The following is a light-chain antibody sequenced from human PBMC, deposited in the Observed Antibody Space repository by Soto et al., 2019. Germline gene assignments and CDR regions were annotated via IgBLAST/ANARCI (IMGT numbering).Light chain of an antibody. V-gene: IGKV3-15*01. Sequence: EMVMTQSTATLSVSPGERVTLSCRASESVHRNLAWYQQKPGQGPSLLIYYASTRATDVPDRFTGSGSATEFTLTISSLRPEDFGVYHCQHYSNWPPTFGPGTKVEIK. J-gene: IGKJ3*01. CDR3: QHYSNWPPT. CDR2: YAS. CDR1: ESVHRN.